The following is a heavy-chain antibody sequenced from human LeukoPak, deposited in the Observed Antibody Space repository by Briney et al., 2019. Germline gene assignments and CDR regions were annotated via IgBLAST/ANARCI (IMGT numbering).Heavy chain of an antibody. V-gene: IGHV1-69*04. Sequence: SVTVSCTASGGTFSSYAISWVRQAPGQGLEWMGRIIPILGIANYAQKFQGRVTITADKSTSTAYMELRSLRSDDTAVYYCARAPDDYDFWSGPFDYWGRGTLVTVSS. CDR2: IIPILGIA. J-gene: IGHJ4*02. CDR3: ARAPDDYDFWSGPFDY. D-gene: IGHD3-3*01. CDR1: GGTFSSYA.